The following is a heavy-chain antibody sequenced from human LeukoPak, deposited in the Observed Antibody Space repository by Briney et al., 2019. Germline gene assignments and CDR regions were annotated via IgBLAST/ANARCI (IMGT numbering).Heavy chain of an antibody. V-gene: IGHV4-34*01. D-gene: IGHD3-22*01. J-gene: IGHJ4*02. CDR3: ARESEYYYDSSGYYYAPIDY. CDR1: GGSFSGYY. Sequence: PSETLSLTCAVYGGSFSGYYWSWIRQPPGKGLEWIGEINHSGSTNYNPSLKSRVTISVDTSKNQFSLKLSSVTAADTAVYYCARESEYYYDSSGYYYAPIDYWGQGTLVTVSS. CDR2: INHSGST.